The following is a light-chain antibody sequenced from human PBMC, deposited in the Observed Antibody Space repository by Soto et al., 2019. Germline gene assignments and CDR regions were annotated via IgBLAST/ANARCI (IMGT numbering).Light chain of an antibody. CDR3: QQTNSLPCT. CDR1: LDSNTW. Sequence: DSQLTLAPSSVSASVGDRVTITCRESLDSNTWVACHEQTPGEAPKLLIFSASSVQSGVPSSFSGGRSGTDFTFTINTLQPDDSATYYWQQTNSLPCTFGQGTKVDIK. CDR2: SAS. J-gene: IGKJ1*01. V-gene: IGKV1-12*01.